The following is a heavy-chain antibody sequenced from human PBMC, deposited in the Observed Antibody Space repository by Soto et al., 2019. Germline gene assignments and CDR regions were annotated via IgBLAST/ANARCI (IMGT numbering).Heavy chain of an antibody. CDR3: ARGTAWGF. D-gene: IGHD3-16*01. CDR2: INAGNGNT. V-gene: IGHV1-3*01. J-gene: IGHJ4*02. Sequence: QVQLIQSGAEVKKPGASVKVSCKASGYIFTDYRVHWVRQAPGQRLEWMGRINAGNGNTYYSRNFQDRVTITRDTPATTAYMELNSLTAEDTAVYYCARGTAWGFWGQGTLVTVSS. CDR1: GYIFTDYR.